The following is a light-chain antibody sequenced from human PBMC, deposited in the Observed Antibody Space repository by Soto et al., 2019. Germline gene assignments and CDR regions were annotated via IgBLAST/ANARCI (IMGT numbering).Light chain of an antibody. Sequence: QSVLTQPASVSGSPGQSITISCTGTSSDVGGYNYVSWYQQHPGKAPKLMIYDVSNRPSGISNRFSGSKSGNTASLTISGLQAEDDADYYCSSYRSSSTYVVFGGGTKLTVL. J-gene: IGLJ2*01. V-gene: IGLV2-14*01. CDR3: SSYRSSSTYVV. CDR1: SSDVGGYNY. CDR2: DVS.